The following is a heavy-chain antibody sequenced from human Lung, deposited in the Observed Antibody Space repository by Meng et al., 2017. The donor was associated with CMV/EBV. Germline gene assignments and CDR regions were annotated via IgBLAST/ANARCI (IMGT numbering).Heavy chain of an antibody. CDR2: ISAYNGNT. Sequence: QVQLVESGAGVKNPGASVKVSCEASGFIFTSYAISWVRQAPGQGLQYMGWISAYNGNTNYAQELQGRVTITTDTSTSTAYMELRSLRFDDTAVYYCARFYCSSTSCPHVLFDYWGQGTLVTVSS. J-gene: IGHJ4*02. CDR3: ARFYCSSTSCPHVLFDY. V-gene: IGHV1-18*01. CDR1: GFIFTSYA. D-gene: IGHD2-2*01.